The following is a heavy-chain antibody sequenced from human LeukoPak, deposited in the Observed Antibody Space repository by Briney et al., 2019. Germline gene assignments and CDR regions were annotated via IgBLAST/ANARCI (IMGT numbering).Heavy chain of an antibody. D-gene: IGHD2-2*02. CDR1: GYIFTSYS. CDR3: ARGMSGYTEDPFDI. CDR2: ISGYNGNT. J-gene: IGHJ3*02. Sequence: GASVKVSCKASGYIFTSYSINWVRQAPGQGLEGMAWISGYNGNTNYAQKFHGRVTVTRDTSTSTAYMELRSLRSDDTAVYFCARGMSGYTEDPFDIWGQGTVVTVSS. V-gene: IGHV1-18*01.